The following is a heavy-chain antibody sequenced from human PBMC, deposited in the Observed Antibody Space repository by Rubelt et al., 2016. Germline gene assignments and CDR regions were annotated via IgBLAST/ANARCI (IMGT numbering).Heavy chain of an antibody. CDR3: AREPGIAAAGSGDDY. CDR1: GYTFTGYY. J-gene: IGHJ4*02. D-gene: IGHD6-13*01. V-gene: IGHV1-18*04. CDR2: ISAYNGNT. Sequence: KPGASVKVSCKASGYTFTGYYMHWVRQAPGQGLEWMGWISAYNGNTNYAQKLQGRVTMTTDTSTSTAYMELRSLRSDDTAVYYCAREPGIAAAGSGDDYWGQGTLVTVSS.